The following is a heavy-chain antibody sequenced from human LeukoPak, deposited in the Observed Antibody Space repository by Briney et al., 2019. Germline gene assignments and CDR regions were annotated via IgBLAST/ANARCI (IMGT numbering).Heavy chain of an antibody. V-gene: IGHV4-38-2*01. CDR1: GYSISSGYY. Sequence: PSETLSLTCAVSGYSISSGYYWGWIRPPPGKGLEWIGMIYHSGSTYYNPSLKSRVTISVDTSKNQFSLKLSSVTAADTAVYYCARGGGYDILTGYYPLPFDYWGQGTLVTVSS. CDR3: ARGGGYDILTGYYPLPFDY. J-gene: IGHJ4*02. CDR2: IYHSGST. D-gene: IGHD3-9*01.